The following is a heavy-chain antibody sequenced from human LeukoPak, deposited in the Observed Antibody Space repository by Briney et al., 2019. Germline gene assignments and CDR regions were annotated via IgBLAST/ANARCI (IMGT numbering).Heavy chain of an antibody. Sequence: PGRSLRLSCAASGFTFSSYAMHWVRQAPGKGLEWVAVISYDGSNKYYADSVKGRFTISRDNSKNTLYLQMNSLRAEDTAVYYCARPSSRDGYNLFLDYWGQGTLVTVSS. CDR2: ISYDGSNK. J-gene: IGHJ4*02. D-gene: IGHD5-24*01. V-gene: IGHV3-30-3*01. CDR1: GFTFSSYA. CDR3: ARPSSRDGYNLFLDY.